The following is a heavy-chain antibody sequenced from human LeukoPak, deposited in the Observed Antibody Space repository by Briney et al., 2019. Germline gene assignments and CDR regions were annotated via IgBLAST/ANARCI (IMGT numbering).Heavy chain of an antibody. CDR1: GGSISSSSYY. Sequence: SETLSLTCTVSGGSISSSSYYWGWIRQPPGKGLEWIGSIYYSGSTYYNPSLKSRVTISVDTSKNQFPLKLSSVTAADTAVYYCARGPNYYDSSGYIDYWGQGTLVTVSS. CDR2: IYYSGST. CDR3: ARGPNYYDSSGYIDY. D-gene: IGHD3-22*01. J-gene: IGHJ4*02. V-gene: IGHV4-39*06.